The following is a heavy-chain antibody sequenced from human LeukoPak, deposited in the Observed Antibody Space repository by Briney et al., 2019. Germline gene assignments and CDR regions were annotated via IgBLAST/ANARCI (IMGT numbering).Heavy chain of an antibody. CDR1: GGSISSYY. CDR3: ARVHGSGSQLGAYYFDY. Sequence: PSETLSLTCTVSGGSISSYYWRWIRQPPGKGLEWIGYIYYSGSTNYNPSLKSRVTISVDTSKNQFSLKLSSVTAADTAVYYCARVHGSGSQLGAYYFDYWGQGTLVTVSS. J-gene: IGHJ4*02. D-gene: IGHD3-10*01. V-gene: IGHV4-59*01. CDR2: IYYSGST.